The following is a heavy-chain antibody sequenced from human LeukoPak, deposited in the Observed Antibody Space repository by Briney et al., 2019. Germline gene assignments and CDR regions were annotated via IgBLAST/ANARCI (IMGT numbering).Heavy chain of an antibody. CDR2: ISGGGVTT. CDR3: AKGDPPTYYDILTGQDY. Sequence: GGSLRLSCAASGFTFSSYAMTWVRQAPGKGLEWVSAISGGGVTTYYADSVKGRFTISRDNSKNMLYLQLNSLRAEDTAVYYCAKGDPPTYYDILTGQDYWGQGTLVTVSS. CDR1: GFTFSSYA. J-gene: IGHJ4*02. D-gene: IGHD3-9*01. V-gene: IGHV3-23*01.